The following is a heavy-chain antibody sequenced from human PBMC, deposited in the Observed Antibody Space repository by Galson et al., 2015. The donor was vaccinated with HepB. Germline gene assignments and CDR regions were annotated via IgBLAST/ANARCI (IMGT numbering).Heavy chain of an antibody. CDR1: GYTFTNYG. D-gene: IGHD2-2*01. CDR3: ARVVECSTSCYGWFDP. J-gene: IGHJ5*02. V-gene: IGHV1-18*04. CDR2: ISAYNGNT. Sequence: SVKVSCKASGYTFTNYGISWVRQAPGQGLEWMGWISAYNGNTNYAQKLQGRVTMTTDTSTSTAYMELRSLRSDDTAVYYCARVVECSTSCYGWFDPWGQGTLVTVSS.